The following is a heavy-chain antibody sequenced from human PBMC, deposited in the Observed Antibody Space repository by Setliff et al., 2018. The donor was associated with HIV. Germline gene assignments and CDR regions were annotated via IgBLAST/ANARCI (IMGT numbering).Heavy chain of an antibody. CDR3: ARDAWELHPRGYYYYYMDV. D-gene: IGHD1-26*01. J-gene: IGHJ6*03. CDR2: ISSSGSNT. CDR1: GCTFSSYE. Sequence: GGSLRLTWAASGCTFSSYEWTCIRQAPGKVLQWISYISSSGSNTYYADSVKGRFTISRDNTKTSLYLQMNSLRAEDTALYHCARDAWELHPRGYYYYYMDVWGRGTTVTVSS. V-gene: IGHV3-48*03.